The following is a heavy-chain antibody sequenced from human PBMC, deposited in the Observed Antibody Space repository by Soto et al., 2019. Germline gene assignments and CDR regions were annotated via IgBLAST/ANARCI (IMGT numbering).Heavy chain of an antibody. V-gene: IGHV3-23*01. D-gene: IGHD3-10*01. Sequence: GGSLRLSCAASGFTFSSYAMSWVRQAPGKGLEWVSGISGSGSSASYTDSVKGRFTISRDNSKNTLYLQMNSLRAEDTAVYYCAKPGRGSRFDYWGQGTLVTVSS. J-gene: IGHJ4*02. CDR3: AKPGRGSRFDY. CDR1: GFTFSSYA. CDR2: ISGSGSSA.